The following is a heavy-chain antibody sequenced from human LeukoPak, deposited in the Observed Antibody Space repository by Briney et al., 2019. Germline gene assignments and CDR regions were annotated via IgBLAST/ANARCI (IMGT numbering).Heavy chain of an antibody. CDR2: VNRDGSET. J-gene: IGHJ6*01. CDR1: GFALSSHW. V-gene: IGHV3-7*03. CDR3: ARNNGMDV. Sequence: PGGSLRLSCAASGFALSSHWMTWVRQSPGRGPEWVANVNRDGSETYYLDSVKGRFTISNDNAKNSLYLQMNSLRAEDTALYHCARNNGMDVWGQGTTVIVSS.